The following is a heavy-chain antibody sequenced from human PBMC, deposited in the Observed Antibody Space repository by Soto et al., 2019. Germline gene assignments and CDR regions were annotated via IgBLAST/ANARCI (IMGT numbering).Heavy chain of an antibody. CDR1: GGSFSGYY. CDR2: VNHSGST. J-gene: IGHJ5*02. Sequence: QVQVQQWGAGLLKPSETLSLTCAVYGGSFSGYYWSWIRQPPGKGLEWIGEVNHSGSTNYNPSLKSRVTISVDPSKNQFSLKLSSVNDADTAVYYCERGRKGVEDGTLAWAIGQSWFDPWGKGTLVTVSS. D-gene: IGHD2-15*01. CDR3: ERGRKGVEDGTLAWAIGQSWFDP. V-gene: IGHV4-34*01.